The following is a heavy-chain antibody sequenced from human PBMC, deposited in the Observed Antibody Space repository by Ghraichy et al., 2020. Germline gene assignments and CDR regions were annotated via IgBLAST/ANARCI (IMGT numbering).Heavy chain of an antibody. CDR1: GGSITNYY. V-gene: IGHV4-4*07. CDR2: FYTSGAT. D-gene: IGHD3-22*01. CDR3: ASGTYYDNWGFDY. Sequence: SETLSLTCTVSGGSITNYYWSWIRQPAGKGLEWIGRFYTSGATNYNPSLKSRVTMSVDTSKNQFSLKLSSVTAADTAVYYCASGTYYDNWGFDYWGQGTLVTVPS. J-gene: IGHJ4*02.